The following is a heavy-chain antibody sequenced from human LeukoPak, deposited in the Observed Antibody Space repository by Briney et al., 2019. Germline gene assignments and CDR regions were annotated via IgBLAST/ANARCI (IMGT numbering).Heavy chain of an antibody. V-gene: IGHV3-72*01. CDR2: IRKKPNSYTT. CDR1: GLTFRIYA. CDR3: TRSGPYYPFDY. Sequence: GGSLRLSCTGSGLTFRIYAMSWARQAPGKGLEWIGRIRKKPNSYTTEYAASVKGRFTISRDDSKNSLYLQTNSLKTEDTAVYYCTRSGPYYPFDYWGQGALVTVSS. J-gene: IGHJ4*02. D-gene: IGHD3-10*01.